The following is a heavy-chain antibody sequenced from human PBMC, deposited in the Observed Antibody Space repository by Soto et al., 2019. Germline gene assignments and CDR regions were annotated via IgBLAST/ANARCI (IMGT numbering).Heavy chain of an antibody. V-gene: IGHV3-30*18. Sequence: GGSLRLSCAASGFTFSSYGMHWVRQAPGKGLEWVAVISYDGSNKYYADSVKGRFTISRDNSKNTLYLQMNSLRAEDTAVYYCAKDLAGTTTYYSYYCGMDVWGQGTTVTGPS. CDR2: ISYDGSNK. CDR3: AKDLAGTTTYYSYYCGMDV. CDR1: GFTFSSYG. J-gene: IGHJ6*02. D-gene: IGHD1-7*01.